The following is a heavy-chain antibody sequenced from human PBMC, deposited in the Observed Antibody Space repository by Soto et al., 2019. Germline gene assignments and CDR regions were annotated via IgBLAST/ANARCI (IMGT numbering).Heavy chain of an antibody. CDR1: GYTLTELS. V-gene: IGHV1-24*01. CDR2: FDPEDGET. CDR3: ATDLRTTAHYYYMDV. Sequence: AASVQVSCKVSGYTLTELSMHWVRQAPGKGLEWRGGFDPEDGETIYAQKFQGRVTMTEDTSTDTAYMELSSLRSEDTAVYYCATDLRTTAHYYYMDVWSKGTTVTVSS. J-gene: IGHJ6*03. D-gene: IGHD1-1*01.